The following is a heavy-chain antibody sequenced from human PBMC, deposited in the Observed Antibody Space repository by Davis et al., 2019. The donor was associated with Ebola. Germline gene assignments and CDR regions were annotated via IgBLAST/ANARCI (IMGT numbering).Heavy chain of an antibody. CDR2: IIPKSGIP. D-gene: IGHD2-2*01. Sequence: SVKVSCKASGVTFRTFGFSWVKHAPGQGLEWMGGIIPKSGIPNYAQKFQGRVTITADESTTTVYMEVRSLRSEDTARYYCAGAPCSSTSCPERQGHYYMDVWGKGTTVTVSS. J-gene: IGHJ6*03. CDR3: AGAPCSSTSCPERQGHYYMDV. V-gene: IGHV1-69*13. CDR1: GVTFRTFG.